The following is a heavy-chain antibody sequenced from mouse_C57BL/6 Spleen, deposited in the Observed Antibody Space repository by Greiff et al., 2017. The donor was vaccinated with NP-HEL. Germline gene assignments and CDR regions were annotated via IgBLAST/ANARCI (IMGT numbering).Heavy chain of an antibody. Sequence: VQLKESGPELVKPGASVKISCKASGYSFTDYNMNWVKQSNGKSLEWIGVINPNYGTTSYNQKFKGKATLSVDQSSSTAYMQLNSLTSEDSAVYYCARSSNWDDAMDYWGQGTSVTVSS. CDR1: GYSFTDYN. V-gene: IGHV1-39*01. CDR3: ARSSNWDDAMDY. CDR2: INPNYGTT. D-gene: IGHD4-1*01. J-gene: IGHJ4*01.